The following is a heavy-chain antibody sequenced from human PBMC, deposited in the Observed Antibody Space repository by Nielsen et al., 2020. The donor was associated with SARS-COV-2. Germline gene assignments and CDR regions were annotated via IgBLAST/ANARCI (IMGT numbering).Heavy chain of an antibody. D-gene: IGHD6-13*01. V-gene: IGHV3-48*04. Sequence: VRQAPGKGLEWVSFISSRSTTIYYADSVKGRFTISRDNAKNSLYLQMNSLRAEDTAVYYCAREKFLVGPAAAGTLGNYYYYMDVWGKGTTVTVSS. J-gene: IGHJ6*03. CDR2: ISSRSTTI. CDR3: AREKFLVGPAAAGTLGNYYYYMDV.